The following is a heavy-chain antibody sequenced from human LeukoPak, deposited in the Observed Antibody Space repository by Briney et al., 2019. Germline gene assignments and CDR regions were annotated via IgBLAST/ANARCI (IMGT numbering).Heavy chain of an antibody. CDR1: GFTFSSYA. V-gene: IGHV3-23*01. J-gene: IGHJ4*02. CDR3: AKDTLELRPADY. CDR2: ISGSGGST. Sequence: GGSLRLSCAASGFTFSSYAMSWVRQAPGKGLEWVSTISGSGGSTYYADSVKGRFTISRDNSKNTLYLQMNSLRAEDTAIYYCAKDTLELRPADYWGQGTLVTVSS. D-gene: IGHD1-7*01.